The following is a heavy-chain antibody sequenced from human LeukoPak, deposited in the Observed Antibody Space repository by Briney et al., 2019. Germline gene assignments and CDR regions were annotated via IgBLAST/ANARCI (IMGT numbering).Heavy chain of an antibody. CDR2: IYYSGST. Sequence: SETLSLTCTVSGGSISSGGYYWSWIRQHPGKGLEWIGYIYYSGSTYYNPSLKSRVTISVDTSKNQFSLKLSSVTAADTAAYYCARSGQQLAIYWGQGTLVTVSS. J-gene: IGHJ4*02. CDR3: ARSGQQLAIY. D-gene: IGHD6-13*01. CDR1: GGSISSGGYY. V-gene: IGHV4-31*03.